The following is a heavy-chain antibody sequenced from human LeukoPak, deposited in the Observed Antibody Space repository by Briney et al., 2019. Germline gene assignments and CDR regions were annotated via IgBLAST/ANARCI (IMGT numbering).Heavy chain of an antibody. CDR1: GYTFTSYY. J-gene: IGHJ4*02. Sequence: GASVKVSCKASGYTFTSYYMHWVRQAPGQGLEWMGIINPSGGSTSYAQKFQGRVTMTRVTSTSTVYMELSSLRSEDTAVYYCASSHPGYCSSTSCRHFDYWGQGTLVTVSS. D-gene: IGHD2-2*01. CDR3: ASSHPGYCSSTSCRHFDY. CDR2: INPSGGST. V-gene: IGHV1-46*01.